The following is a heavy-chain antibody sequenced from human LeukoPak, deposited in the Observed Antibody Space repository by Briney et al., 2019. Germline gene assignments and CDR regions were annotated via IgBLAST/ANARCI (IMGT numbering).Heavy chain of an antibody. J-gene: IGHJ5*02. D-gene: IGHD3-9*01. CDR2: ISGSGGTT. CDR1: GFTFNNYA. V-gene: IGHV3-23*01. Sequence: GGSLRPSCAASGFTFNNYAMNWVRQAPGKGLEWVSVISGSGGTTYYADSVKGRFTISRDSSKNTLYLQMNSLRAEDTAVYYCARADDILTFGVDPWGQGTLVTVSS. CDR3: ARADDILTFGVDP.